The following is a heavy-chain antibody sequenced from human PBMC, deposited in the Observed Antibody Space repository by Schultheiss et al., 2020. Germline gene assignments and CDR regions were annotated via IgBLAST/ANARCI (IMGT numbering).Heavy chain of an antibody. D-gene: IGHD5-18*01. V-gene: IGHV3-30*04. CDR3: ARDHYFYRYGGIFDY. Sequence: GESLKISYAASGFTFSSYAMHWVRQAPGKGLEWVAVISYDGSNKYYADSVKGRFTISRDNSKNTLYLQMNSLRAEDTAVYYCARDHYFYRYGGIFDYWGQGTLGNVYS. CDR2: ISYDGSNK. CDR1: GFTFSSYA. J-gene: IGHJ4*02.